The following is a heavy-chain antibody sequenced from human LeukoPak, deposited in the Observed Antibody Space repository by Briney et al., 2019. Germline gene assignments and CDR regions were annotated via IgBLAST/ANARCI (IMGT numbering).Heavy chain of an antibody. D-gene: IGHD3-3*01. Sequence: PGRSLKLSCAASGFTFRSYAMHWVRQAPGKGLEWVAVISYDGSNKYYADSVKGRFTISRDNSKNTLYLQMNSLRAEDTAVYYCARGSDYDFWSGYYPPFDYWGQGTLVTVSS. CDR1: GFTFRSYA. CDR3: ARGSDYDFWSGYYPPFDY. V-gene: IGHV3-30-3*01. CDR2: ISYDGSNK. J-gene: IGHJ4*02.